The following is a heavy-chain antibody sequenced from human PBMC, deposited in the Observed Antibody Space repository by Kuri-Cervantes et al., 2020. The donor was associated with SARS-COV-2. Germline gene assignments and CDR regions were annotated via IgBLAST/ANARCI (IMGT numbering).Heavy chain of an antibody. CDR2: LRYDGGEK. J-gene: IGHJ6*02. D-gene: IGHD2-15*01. CDR1: GFTFNNYG. V-gene: IGHV3-30*02. Sequence: GGSLRLSCAASGFTFNNYGMHWVRQAPGKGLEWVAFLRYDGGEKHYADSVKGRFTISRDNAKNSLYLQMNSLRAEDTAVYYCARVQALRELHLYYYYGMDVWGQGTTVTVSS. CDR3: ARVQALRELHLYYYYGMDV.